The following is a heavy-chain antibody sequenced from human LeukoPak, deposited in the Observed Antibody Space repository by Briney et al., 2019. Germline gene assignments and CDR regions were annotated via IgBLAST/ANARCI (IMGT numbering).Heavy chain of an antibody. V-gene: IGHV4-59*12. CDR2: IYSSGST. CDR3: ARDLGYSGYDPYYFDH. Sequence: PSETLSLTCTVSGGSISSYYWSWIRQPPGKGLEWIGSIYSSGSTYYKPSLKSRVTISVDTSKNQFSLKLNSVTAADTAVYYCARDLGYSGYDPYYFDHWGQGTLVTVSS. J-gene: IGHJ4*02. D-gene: IGHD5-12*01. CDR1: GGSISSYY.